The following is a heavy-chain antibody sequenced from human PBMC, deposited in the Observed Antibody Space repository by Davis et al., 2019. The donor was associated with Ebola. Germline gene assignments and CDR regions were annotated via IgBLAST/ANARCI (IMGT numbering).Heavy chain of an antibody. V-gene: IGHV1-46*01. CDR1: GYTFTSYY. J-gene: IGHJ3*02. D-gene: IGHD1-26*01. CDR2: INPSGGST. CDR3: ARTSIVGTTTTASDI. Sequence: AASVKVSCKASGYTFTSYYMHWVRQAPGQGLEWMGIINPSGGSTSYAQKFQGRVTMTRDTSTGTAYMELRSLRSDDTAVYFCARTSIVGTTTTASDIWGQGTMVTVSS.